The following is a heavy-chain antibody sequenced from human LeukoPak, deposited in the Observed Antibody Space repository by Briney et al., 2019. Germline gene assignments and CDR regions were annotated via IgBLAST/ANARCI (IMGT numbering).Heavy chain of an antibody. D-gene: IGHD3-3*01. V-gene: IGHV3-9*01. J-gene: IGHJ3*02. CDR1: GFTFDDYA. CDR2: ISWNSCSI. CDR3: AKDITIFGVVPRAAFDI. Sequence: PGRSLRLSCAASGFTFDDYAMHWVRQAPGKGLEWVSGISWNSCSIGYADSVKGRFTISRDNATTSLYLQMNSMRAEDTALYYCAKDITIFGVVPRAAFDIWGQGTMVTVSS.